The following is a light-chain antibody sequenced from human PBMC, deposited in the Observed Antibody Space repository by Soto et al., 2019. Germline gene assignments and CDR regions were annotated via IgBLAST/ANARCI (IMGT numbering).Light chain of an antibody. CDR2: DAS. V-gene: IGKV1-33*01. CDR3: QQYANLPPFT. CDR1: QDISNY. Sequence: DIQMTQSPSSLSASVGDRVTITCQASQDISNYLNWYQQKPGKAPKLLIYDASNLETGVPSRFSGSGAGTDFTFTISNLQPEDMATYYCQQYANLPPFTFGQGTKL. J-gene: IGKJ2*01.